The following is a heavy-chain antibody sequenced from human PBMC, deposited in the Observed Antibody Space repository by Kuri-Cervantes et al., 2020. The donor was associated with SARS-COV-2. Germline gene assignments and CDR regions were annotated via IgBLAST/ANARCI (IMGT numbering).Heavy chain of an antibody. CDR2: ISSSSSTI. CDR1: GFTFSSYS. CDR3: ARAISSWFDY. D-gene: IGHD6-13*01. J-gene: IGHJ4*02. Sequence: GESLKISCAASGFTFSSYSMNWVRQAPGKGLEWVSYISSSSSTIYYADSVKGRFTISRDNAKNSLYLQMNSLRDEDTAVYYCARAISSWFDYWGQGTLVTDSS. V-gene: IGHV3-48*02.